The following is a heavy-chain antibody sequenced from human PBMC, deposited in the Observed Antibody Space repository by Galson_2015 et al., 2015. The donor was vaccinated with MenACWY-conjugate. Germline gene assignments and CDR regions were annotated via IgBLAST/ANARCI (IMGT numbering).Heavy chain of an antibody. CDR3: ARGYCSGGSCNLFDP. J-gene: IGHJ5*02. D-gene: IGHD2-15*01. CDR2: VYYGGKT. V-gene: IGHV4-59*01. Sequence: ETLSLTCTVSGASISNYYWTWIRQAPGKGLEWIGYVYYGGKTNYNPSLKSRLTMSLDTSKNQFSLELTSVTAADTAVYYCARGYCSGGSCNLFDPWGQGTLVTVSS. CDR1: GASISNYY.